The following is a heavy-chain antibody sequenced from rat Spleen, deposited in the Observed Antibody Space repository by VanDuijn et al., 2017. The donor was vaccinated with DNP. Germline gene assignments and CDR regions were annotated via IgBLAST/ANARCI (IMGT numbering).Heavy chain of an antibody. Sequence: EVQLVESGGGPVQPGRSLKLSCAASGFSFRGDWLNWIRQAPKKRLEWVARIKGKSNNYATDYTESVKGRFTISRDDSKSSIYLQMNNLKEEDTAIYYCAHPSYWGQGTLVTVSS. D-gene: IGHD3-8*01. CDR3: AHPSY. J-gene: IGHJ3*01. CDR2: IKGKSNNYAT. CDR1: GFSFRGDW. V-gene: IGHV6-6*01.